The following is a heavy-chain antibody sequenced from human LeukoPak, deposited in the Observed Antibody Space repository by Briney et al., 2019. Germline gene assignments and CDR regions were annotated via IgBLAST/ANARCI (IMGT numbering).Heavy chain of an antibody. Sequence: GGSLRLSCAASGFTFSSYAMSWVRQAPGKGLEGVSAISGSGGSTYYADSVKGRFTISRDNSKNTLYLQMNSLRAEDTAVYYCAKDYYGSGSYSSPDYWGQGTLVTVSS. V-gene: IGHV3-23*01. D-gene: IGHD3-10*01. CDR1: GFTFSSYA. CDR2: ISGSGGST. J-gene: IGHJ4*02. CDR3: AKDYYGSGSYSSPDY.